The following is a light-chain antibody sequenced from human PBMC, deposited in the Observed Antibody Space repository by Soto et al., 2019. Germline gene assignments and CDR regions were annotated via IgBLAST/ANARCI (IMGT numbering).Light chain of an antibody. V-gene: IGLV2-8*01. CDR2: DVS. CDR3: TSYEGSNSLV. CDR1: SSDIGGYNY. Sequence: QSVLTQPPSASGSPGQSVTISCTGTSSDIGGYNYVSWYQQHPGKAPKVMIYDVSERPSGVPDRFSGSKSGNTASLTVSGLQAEDEADYYCTSYEGSNSLVFGGGTKLTVL. J-gene: IGLJ3*02.